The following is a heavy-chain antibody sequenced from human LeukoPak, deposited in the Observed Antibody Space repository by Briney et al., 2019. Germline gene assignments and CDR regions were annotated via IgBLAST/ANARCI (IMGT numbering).Heavy chain of an antibody. CDR3: ARSFCSNGVCSLSGAYDI. CDR2: IYRDGYI. V-gene: IGHV3-53*01. J-gene: IGHJ3*02. D-gene: IGHD2-8*01. Sequence: GGSLRLSCEGSAFIFSGHWMNWVRQAPGKGLEWVSVIYRDGYIYDSDSTKGRFTISRDKSKNTVDLQMTSLRAGDTAIYYCARSFCSNGVCSLSGAYDIWGQGTMVTVAS. CDR1: AFIFSGHW.